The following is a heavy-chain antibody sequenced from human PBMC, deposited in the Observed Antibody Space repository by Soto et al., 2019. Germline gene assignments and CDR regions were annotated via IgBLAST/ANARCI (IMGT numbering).Heavy chain of an antibody. CDR1: GYTFTDYF. CDR3: TRSSQYSPSLEFVF. D-gene: IGHD5-12*01. Sequence: ASVKVSCKASGYTFTDYFIHWVRQAPGQGLEWMGWINPDNGGPVYAQNFQGRLTMARNTPVATVYMELSGLRSGDTAVYYCTRSSQYSPSLEFVFWGQGTRVTVSS. CDR2: INPDNGGP. V-gene: IGHV1-2*02. J-gene: IGHJ4*02.